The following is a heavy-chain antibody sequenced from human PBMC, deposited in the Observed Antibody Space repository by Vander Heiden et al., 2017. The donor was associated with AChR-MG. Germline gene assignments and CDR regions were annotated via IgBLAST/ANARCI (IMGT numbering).Heavy chain of an antibody. V-gene: IGHV6-1*01. J-gene: IGHJ6*02. CDR1: GDSVSSTNAA. CDR2: TYYRSKWDN. Sequence: VQLPQSGPGLVKPSQPLSLTCAISGDSVSSTNAAWNWLRQSPSSGLEWLGRTYYRSKWDNEYAVSVKSRISINPDTSKNQFALQLKSMTTEETAVYYCSREWTPPLDQYDGMDVGCEGPTV. D-gene: IGHD2-2*01. CDR3: SREWTPPLDQYDGMDV.